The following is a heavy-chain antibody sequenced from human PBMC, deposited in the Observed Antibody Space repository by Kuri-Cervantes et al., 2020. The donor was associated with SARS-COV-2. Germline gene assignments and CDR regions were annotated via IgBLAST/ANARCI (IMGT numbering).Heavy chain of an antibody. CDR3: AGSSCWYTCCYYGIDV. Sequence: LSPPFHVPGGPISSSSYYWGWVRQPPGKGLEWIGSIYYSGSTYYNPSLKSRVTISVDTSKNQFSLKLSSVTAADTAVYYCAGSSCWYTCCYYGIDVWGQGTTVTVSS. J-gene: IGHJ6*02. CDR2: IYYSGST. D-gene: IGHD6-19*01. CDR1: GGPISSSSYY. V-gene: IGHV4-39*01.